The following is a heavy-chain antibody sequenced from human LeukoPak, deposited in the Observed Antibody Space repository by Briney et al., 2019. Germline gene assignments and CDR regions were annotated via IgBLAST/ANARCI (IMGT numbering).Heavy chain of an antibody. Sequence: GGSLRLSCAASGFTFSTYGMHWVRQAPGKGLDWVAMIWSDASNQYYADSVKGRFTISRDNSKNTLYLQLNSLRAEDTAVYYCAREKTGGAFDIWGQGTMVTVSS. D-gene: IGHD2-8*02. J-gene: IGHJ3*02. CDR3: AREKTGGAFDI. CDR2: IWSDASNQ. V-gene: IGHV3-30*02. CDR1: GFTFSTYG.